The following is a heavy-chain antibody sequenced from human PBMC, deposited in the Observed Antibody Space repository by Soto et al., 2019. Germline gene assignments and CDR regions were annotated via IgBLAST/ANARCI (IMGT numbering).Heavy chain of an antibody. CDR3: VRVRHDPYYYYAIDV. J-gene: IGHJ6*02. D-gene: IGHD3-16*01. Sequence: QVQLVQSGAEVKKPGASVKVSCKASGYTFTSYDINWVRQATGQGLEWMGWMNPDSGNRGYAQKFQGRVTVTTNTSISTAYVELSSLRSDDTAVYYCVRVRHDPYYYYAIDVWGQGTTVTVSS. CDR2: MNPDSGNR. V-gene: IGHV1-8*01. CDR1: GYTFTSYD.